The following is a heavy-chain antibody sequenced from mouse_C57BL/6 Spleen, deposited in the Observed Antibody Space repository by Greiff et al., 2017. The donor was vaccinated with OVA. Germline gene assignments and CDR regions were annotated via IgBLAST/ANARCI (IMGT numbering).Heavy chain of an antibody. Sequence: EVKVVESGGGLVQPGGSLKLSCAASGFTFSDYYMYWVRQTPEKRLEWVAYISNGGGSTYYPDTVKGRFTISRDNAKNTLYLQMSRLKSEDTAMYYCARHSMVYYAMDYWGQGTSVTVSS. V-gene: IGHV5-12*01. D-gene: IGHD1-1*02. J-gene: IGHJ4*01. CDR2: ISNGGGST. CDR1: GFTFSDYY. CDR3: ARHSMVYYAMDY.